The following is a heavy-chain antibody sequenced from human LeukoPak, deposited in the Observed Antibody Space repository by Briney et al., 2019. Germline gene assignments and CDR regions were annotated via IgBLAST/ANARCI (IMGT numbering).Heavy chain of an antibody. D-gene: IGHD3-10*01. CDR1: GFTFSSYG. V-gene: IGHV3-30*18. CDR2: ISYDGSNK. J-gene: IGHJ4*02. CDR3: AKVIYGSGSYYNDY. Sequence: GGSLRLSCAASGFTFSSYGMHWVRQAPGKGLEWVAVISYDGSNKYYADSVKGRFTISRDNSKNTLYLQMNSLRAEDTAVYYCAKVIYGSGSYYNDYWGQGTLVTVSS.